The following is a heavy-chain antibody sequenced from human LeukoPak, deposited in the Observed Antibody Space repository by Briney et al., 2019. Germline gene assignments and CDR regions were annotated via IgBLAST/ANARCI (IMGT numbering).Heavy chain of an antibody. V-gene: IGHV5-51*01. J-gene: IGHJ6*03. Sequence: GESLKISCKGSGYSFTSYWIGWVRQMPGKGLEWMGIIYPGDSDTRYSPSFQGQVTISADKSISTAYLQWSSLKASDTAVYYCARTSGGALQNEVGWDYYYMDVWGKGTTVTISS. CDR2: IYPGDSDT. CDR3: ARTSGGALQNEVGWDYYYMDV. CDR1: GYSFTSYW. D-gene: IGHD1-1*01.